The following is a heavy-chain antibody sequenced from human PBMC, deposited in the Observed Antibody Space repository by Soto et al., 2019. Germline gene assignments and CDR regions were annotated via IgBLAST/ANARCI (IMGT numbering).Heavy chain of an antibody. V-gene: IGHV3-23*01. J-gene: IGHJ5*02. CDR1: GFTFNTYA. Sequence: VQLLESGGGLVQPGGSLRLSCAASGFTFNTYALSWFRQTPGKVLEWVSAISGSGGTTYYADSEKGRFTISRDNATNTLYLQMNSLRADAMAVYYCAQDTLRSHNWFDHCGQGTLVTVSS. CDR2: ISGSGGTT. CDR3: AQDTLRSHNWFDH.